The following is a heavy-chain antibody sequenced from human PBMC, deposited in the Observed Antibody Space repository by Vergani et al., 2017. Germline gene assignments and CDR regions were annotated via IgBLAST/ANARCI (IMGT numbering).Heavy chain of an antibody. CDR2: INHSGNT. V-gene: IGHV4-34*01. J-gene: IGHJ4*02. D-gene: IGHD3-22*01. CDR3: ARRNSVIVVAYFDS. Sequence: QVQLQQWGAGLLKPSETLSLTCAVYGGSFSGYYWSWIRQPPGKGLEWIGEINHSGNTYYNPSLKSRVTISVDTSKNQFSLKLSSVTAADTAVYYCARRNSVIVVAYFDSWGQGTMVTVSS. CDR1: GGSFSGYY.